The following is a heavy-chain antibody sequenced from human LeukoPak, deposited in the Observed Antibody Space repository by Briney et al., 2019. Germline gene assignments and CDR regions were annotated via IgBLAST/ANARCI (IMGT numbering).Heavy chain of an antibody. J-gene: IGHJ4*02. V-gene: IGHV1-24*01. CDR3: TTGMANDYAGNDY. D-gene: IGHD4-23*01. CDR1: GYLLIELS. CDR2: FAREVDDT. Sequence: ASVKVSCKVSGYLLIELSIHWVRQTAGKGLEWMAGFAREVDDTIYSENFQGRVTMTEDTSTDTAYMELSSLTFDDTAVYYCTTGMANDYAGNDYWGQGTLVTVSS.